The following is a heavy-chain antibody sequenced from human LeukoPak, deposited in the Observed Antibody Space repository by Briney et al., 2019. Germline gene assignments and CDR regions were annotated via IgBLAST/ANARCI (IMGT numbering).Heavy chain of an antibody. CDR1: GYSFTSYW. Sequence: GESLQISCKGSGYSFTSYWSGWVRQMPGKGLEWMGIIYPGDSDTRYSPSFQGQVTISADKSISTAYLQWSSLKASDTAMYYCARNTYYYDSSGYYPPYYYGMDVWGQGTTVTVSS. CDR2: IYPGDSDT. V-gene: IGHV5-51*01. J-gene: IGHJ6*02. CDR3: ARNTYYYDSSGYYPPYYYGMDV. D-gene: IGHD3-22*01.